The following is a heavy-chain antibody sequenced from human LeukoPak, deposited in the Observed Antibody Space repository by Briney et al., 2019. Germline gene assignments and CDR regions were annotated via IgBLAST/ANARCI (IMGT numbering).Heavy chain of an antibody. Sequence: PGGSLRLSCAASGFTFSNYAMRWVRQAPGKGLEWVSGISGSGDSTYYADSVKGRFTISRDNSKNTLYLQMNSLRAEDTAVYYCARTEESGYSYRYFGYYYYMDVWGKGTTVTVSS. V-gene: IGHV3-23*01. D-gene: IGHD5-18*01. CDR2: ISGSGDST. CDR1: GFTFSNYA. CDR3: ARTEESGYSYRYFGYYYYMDV. J-gene: IGHJ6*03.